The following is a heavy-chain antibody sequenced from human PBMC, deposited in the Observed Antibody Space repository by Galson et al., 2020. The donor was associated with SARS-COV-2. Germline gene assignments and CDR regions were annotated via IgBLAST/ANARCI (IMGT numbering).Heavy chain of an antibody. CDR1: GFTFSSYG. V-gene: IGHV3-30*18. D-gene: IGHD2-15*01. J-gene: IGHJ4*02. CDR3: AKDREEVVVVAAAIDY. Sequence: GESLKISCAASGFTFSSYGMHWVRQAPGKGLEWVAVISYDGSNKYYADSVKGRFTISRDNSKNTLYLQMNSLRAEDTAVYYCAKDREEVVVVAAAIDYWGQGTLVTVSS. CDR2: ISYDGSNK.